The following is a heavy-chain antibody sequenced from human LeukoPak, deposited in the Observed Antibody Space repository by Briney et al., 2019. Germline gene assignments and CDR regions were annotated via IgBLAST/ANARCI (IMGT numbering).Heavy chain of an antibody. CDR1: GYTFTGYY. CDR2: INPNSGGT. D-gene: IGHD3-22*01. Sequence: ASVKVSCKASGYTFTGYYMHWVRQAPGQGLEWMGWINPNSGGTNYAQKFQGRVTMTTDTSTRTAYIELRSLRSDDTAMYYCARDPSNSSGYHAHFDSWGQGTLVTVSS. CDR3: ARDPSNSSGYHAHFDS. V-gene: IGHV1-2*02. J-gene: IGHJ4*02.